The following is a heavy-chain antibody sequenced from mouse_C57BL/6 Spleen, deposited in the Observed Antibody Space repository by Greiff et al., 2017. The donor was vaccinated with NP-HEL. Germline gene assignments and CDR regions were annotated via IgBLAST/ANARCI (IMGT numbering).Heavy chain of an antibody. CDR3: ARLVGRGGYFDY. Sequence: EVQLVESGGGLVKPGGSLKLSCAASGFTFSSYTMSWVRQTPEKRLEWVATISGGGGNTYYPDSVKGRFTISRDNAKNTLYLQMSSLRSEDTALYYCARLVGRGGYFDYWGQGTTLTVSS. D-gene: IGHD1-1*02. CDR1: GFTFSSYT. V-gene: IGHV5-9*01. CDR2: ISGGGGNT. J-gene: IGHJ2*01.